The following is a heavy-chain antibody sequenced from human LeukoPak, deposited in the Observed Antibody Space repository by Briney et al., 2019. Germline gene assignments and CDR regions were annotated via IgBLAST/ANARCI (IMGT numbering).Heavy chain of an antibody. Sequence: GGSLRLSCEGSGFIFSSFEMNWVRQAPGKGLEWLSYIGYDGRTIYYADSVKGRSTISRDDARNSLYLQMNSLRAEDTAVYHCAREDSRDALDIWGHGTMVTVSS. J-gene: IGHJ3*02. V-gene: IGHV3-48*03. D-gene: IGHD3-22*01. CDR2: IGYDGRTI. CDR1: GFIFSSFE. CDR3: AREDSRDALDI.